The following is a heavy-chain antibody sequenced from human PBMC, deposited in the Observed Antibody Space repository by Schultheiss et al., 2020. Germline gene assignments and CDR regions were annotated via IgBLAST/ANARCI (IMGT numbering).Heavy chain of an antibody. D-gene: IGHD3-10*01. V-gene: IGHV3-9*01. CDR1: GFSFNRYG. Sequence: GGSLRLSCAASGFSFNRYGMSWVRQAPGKGLEWVSGVSWNSGSIGYADSVKGRFTISRDNAKNSLYLQINSLRVEDTAVYYCAKDVRDKRRTGEAFFDYWGQGTLVNVSS. J-gene: IGHJ4*02. CDR3: AKDVRDKRRTGEAFFDY. CDR2: VSWNSGSI.